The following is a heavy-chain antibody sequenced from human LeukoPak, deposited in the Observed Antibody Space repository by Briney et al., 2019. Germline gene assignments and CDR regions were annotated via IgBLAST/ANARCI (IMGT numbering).Heavy chain of an antibody. Sequence: PSETLSLTCTVSGGSISSYYWSWIRQPPGKGLEWIGYIYYSGSTNYNPSLKSRVTISVDTSKNQFSLKLSSVTAADTAVYYCASSITIFRVVTYFDYWGQGTLVTVSS. J-gene: IGHJ4*02. CDR3: ASSITIFRVVTYFDY. CDR2: IYYSGST. CDR1: GGSISSYY. V-gene: IGHV4-59*01. D-gene: IGHD3-3*01.